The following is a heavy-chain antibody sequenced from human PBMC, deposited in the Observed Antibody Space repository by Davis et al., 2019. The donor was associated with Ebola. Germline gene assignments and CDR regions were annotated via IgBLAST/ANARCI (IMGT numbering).Heavy chain of an antibody. CDR3: ARVSYVFYDFDI. J-gene: IGHJ3*02. V-gene: IGHV4-59*12. CDR1: GGSISSYY. CDR2: IYYSGST. D-gene: IGHD3-3*01. Sequence: PSETLSLTCTVSGGSISSYYWSWIRQPPGKGLEWSGYIYYSGSTYYNPSLKSRVTISVDTSKNQFSLKLSSVTAADTAVYYCARVSYVFYDFDIWGQGTMVTVSS.